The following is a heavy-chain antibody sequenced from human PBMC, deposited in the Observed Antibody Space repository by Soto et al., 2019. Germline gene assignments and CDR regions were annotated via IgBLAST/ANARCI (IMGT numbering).Heavy chain of an antibody. Sequence: SQTLSLTCAISWDSVSGNGGAWNWIRQSPSRGLYWLGRTYYRSKWYNDYAVSVKSRITINPDTSKNQFSLQLNSVTPEDTAVYYCARASDSSGWYFFDSPLDYWGQGTLVTVSS. CDR3: ARASDSSGWYFFDSPLDY. D-gene: IGHD6-19*01. V-gene: IGHV6-1*01. CDR2: TYYRSKWYN. J-gene: IGHJ4*02. CDR1: WDSVSGNGGA.